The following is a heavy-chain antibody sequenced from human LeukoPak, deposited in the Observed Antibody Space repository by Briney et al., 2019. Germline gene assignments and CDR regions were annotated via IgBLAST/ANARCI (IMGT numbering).Heavy chain of an antibody. CDR2: IYYSRST. J-gene: IGHJ5*02. CDR3: ARDRHYYDSSGYFRTCWFDP. D-gene: IGHD3-22*01. Sequence: SETLSLTCTVSGGSISSGGYYWSWIRQHPGKGLEWIGYIYYSRSTYYNPSLKSRVTISVDTSKNQFSLKLSSVTAADTAVYYCARDRHYYDSSGYFRTCWFDPWGQGTLVTVSS. V-gene: IGHV4-31*03. CDR1: GGSISSGGYY.